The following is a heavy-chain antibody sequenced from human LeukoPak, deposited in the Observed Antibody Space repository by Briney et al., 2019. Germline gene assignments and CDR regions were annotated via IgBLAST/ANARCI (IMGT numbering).Heavy chain of an antibody. CDR3: STETAGNY. J-gene: IGHJ4*02. CDR2: IIPIFGTA. Sequence: ASVKVSCKASGGTFSSYAISWVRQAPGQGLEWMGGIIPIFGTANYAQKFQGRVTITTDESTSTAYMELSSLRSEDTAVYYCSTETAGNYWGQGTLVTVSS. V-gene: IGHV1-69*05. D-gene: IGHD3-10*01. CDR1: GGTFSSYA.